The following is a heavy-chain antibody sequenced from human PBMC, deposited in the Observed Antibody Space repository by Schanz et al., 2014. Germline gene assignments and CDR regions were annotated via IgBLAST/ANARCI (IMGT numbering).Heavy chain of an antibody. CDR3: ARAQGVTRLYGGVDD. Sequence: DVQLVDSGGGLVQPGGSLRLSCAASGFTVSNSYIHWVRQAPGKGLEWVSTIYSSGSTYYADSVMGRFTISRDNSMNTVYLHMNSLRSADAAVYYCARAQGVTRLYGGVDDWGQGTLVTVSS. CDR2: IYSSGST. J-gene: IGHJ4*01. D-gene: IGHD3-10*02. V-gene: IGHV3-53*04. CDR1: GFTVSNSY.